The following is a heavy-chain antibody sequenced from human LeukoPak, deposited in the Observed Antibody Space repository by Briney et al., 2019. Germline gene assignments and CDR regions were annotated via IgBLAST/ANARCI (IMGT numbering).Heavy chain of an antibody. V-gene: IGHV4-61*02. CDR2: IYTRGST. CDR3: ARQPEGGLAYYYMDV. J-gene: IGHJ6*03. CDR1: GGSISSDIYY. D-gene: IGHD6-19*01. Sequence: PSQTLSLTCTVSGGSISSDIYYWSWIRQPAGNTLEWIGRIYTRGSTNYNPSLKSRVTISVDTSKNQFSLKLSSVTAADTAVYYCARQPEGGLAYYYMDVWGKGTTVTISS.